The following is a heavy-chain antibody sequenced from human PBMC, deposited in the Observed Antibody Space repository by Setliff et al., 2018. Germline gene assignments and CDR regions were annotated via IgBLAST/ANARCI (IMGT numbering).Heavy chain of an antibody. CDR3: ARTGYCSGGSCYLGYFQH. J-gene: IGHJ1*01. CDR2: IYYTSGST. V-gene: IGHV4-39*01. CDR1: GASIRSSSYY. D-gene: IGHD2-15*01. Sequence: SETLSLTCTVSGASIRSSSYYWGWIRQPPGKGLEWIGSIYYTSGSTNYNPSLKSRVTISVDTSKNQFSLKLSSVTAADTAVYYCARTGYCSGGSCYLGYFQHWGQGTLVTVSS.